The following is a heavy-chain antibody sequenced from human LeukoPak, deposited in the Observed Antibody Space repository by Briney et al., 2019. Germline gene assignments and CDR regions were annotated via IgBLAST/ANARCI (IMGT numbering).Heavy chain of an antibody. CDR1: GDTFSSYA. CDR2: IIPIFGTA. J-gene: IGHJ5*02. V-gene: IGHV1-69*13. CDR3: ASLGCSGGSCYLGWFDP. D-gene: IGHD2-15*01. Sequence: SVKVSCKASGDTFSSYAISWVRQAPGQGLGWMGGIIPIFGTANYAQKFQGRVTITADESTSTAYMELSSLRSEDTAVYYCASLGCSGGSCYLGWFDPWGQGTLVTVSS.